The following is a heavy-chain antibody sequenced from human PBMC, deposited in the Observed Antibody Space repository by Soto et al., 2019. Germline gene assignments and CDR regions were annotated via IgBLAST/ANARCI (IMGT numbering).Heavy chain of an antibody. CDR1: GFTVSSNY. CDR3: ARDQYCSGGSCYGGMDV. J-gene: IGHJ6*02. D-gene: IGHD2-15*01. CDR2: IYSGGST. Sequence: EVQLVESGGGLVQPGGSLRLSCAASGFTVSSNYMSWVRQAPGKGLEWVSVIYSGGSTYYADSVKGRFTISRDNSKNTLYLQMSSLRAEDTAVYYCARDQYCSGGSCYGGMDVWGQGTTVTVSS. V-gene: IGHV3-66*01.